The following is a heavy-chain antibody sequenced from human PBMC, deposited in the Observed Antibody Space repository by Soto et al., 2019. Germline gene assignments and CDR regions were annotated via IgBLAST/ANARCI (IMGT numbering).Heavy chain of an antibody. Sequence: ASVKVSCKASGYTFTGYYLHWVRQAPGQGLEWMGWLNPDNGATNYARDFRDWVTMTRDSSISTAYMEMNSLRAEDTAVYYCVRDGHCITTSCYGNWFDPWGQGTLVTVSS. CDR2: LNPDNGAT. CDR1: GYTFTGYY. D-gene: IGHD2-2*01. CDR3: VRDGHCITTSCYGNWFDP. J-gene: IGHJ5*02. V-gene: IGHV1-2*04.